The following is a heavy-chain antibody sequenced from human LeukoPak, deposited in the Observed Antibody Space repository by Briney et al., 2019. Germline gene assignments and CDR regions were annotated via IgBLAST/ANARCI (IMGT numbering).Heavy chain of an antibody. J-gene: IGHJ6*03. V-gene: IGHV1-69*05. CDR1: GGTFSSYA. CDR2: IIPIFGTA. CDR3: ASQWGRVVPAAIDYYYYYMDV. Sequence: ASVKVSCKASGGTFSSYAISWVRQAPGQGLEWMGGIIPIFGTANYAQKFQGRVTITTDESTSTAYMELSSLRSEDTAVYYCASQWGRVVPAAIDYYYYYMDVWGKGTTVTVSS. D-gene: IGHD2-2*02.